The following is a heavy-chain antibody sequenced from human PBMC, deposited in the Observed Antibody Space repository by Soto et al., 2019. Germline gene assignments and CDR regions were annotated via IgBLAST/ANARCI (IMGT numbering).Heavy chain of an antibody. V-gene: IGHV2-5*02. CDR1: GFSLSTSGVG. CDR2: IYWDDDK. D-gene: IGHD2-2*01. Sequence: QITLKESGPTLVKPTQTLTLTCTFSGFSLSTSGVGVGWIRQPPGKALEWLALIYWDDDKRYSPSLKSRLTITKDTSKNQVVLTMTNMDPVDNATYFCAHRRRAVVVVPAAPPDFFDIGGQGTMVTVSS. CDR3: AHRRRAVVVVPAAPPDFFDI. J-gene: IGHJ3*02.